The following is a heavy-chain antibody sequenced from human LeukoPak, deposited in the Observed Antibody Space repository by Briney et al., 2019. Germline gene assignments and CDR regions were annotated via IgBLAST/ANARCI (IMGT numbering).Heavy chain of an antibody. CDR2: IIPIFGTA. V-gene: IGHV1-69*06. CDR1: GGTFSSYA. D-gene: IGHD3-3*01. Sequence: ASVKVSCKASGGTFSSYAISWVRQAPGQGLEWMGGIIPIFGTANYAQKFQGRVTITADKSTSTAYMELSSLRSEDTAVYYCASPKGVLRFLEWLALDYWGQGTLVTVSS. J-gene: IGHJ4*02. CDR3: ASPKGVLRFLEWLALDY.